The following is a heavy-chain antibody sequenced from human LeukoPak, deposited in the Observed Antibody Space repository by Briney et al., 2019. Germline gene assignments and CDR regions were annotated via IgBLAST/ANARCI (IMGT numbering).Heavy chain of an antibody. J-gene: IGHJ4*02. CDR1: GFTFRSYE. Sequence: GGSLRLSCAASGFTFRSYEMNWVRQAPGKGLEWVAYISSSGSTIYYGDSVKGRFTISRDNARSSLYLQMNSLRGEDTAVYYCAREGNSYGYPFYYWGQGTLVTVSS. V-gene: IGHV3-48*03. CDR3: AREGNSYGYPFYY. D-gene: IGHD5-18*01. CDR2: ISSSGSTI.